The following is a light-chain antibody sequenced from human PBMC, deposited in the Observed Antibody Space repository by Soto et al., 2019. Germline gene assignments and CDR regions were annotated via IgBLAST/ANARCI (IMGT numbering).Light chain of an antibody. Sequence: DIQVTQSRSSLSASVGDRVAITCQASQDISNYLNWYQQKPGKAPKLLIYDATNLETGVPSRFSGSGSGTDFTFTISSLQPEDIATYYCQQYDNLQLTFGGGTKVDIK. CDR3: QQYDNLQLT. CDR2: DAT. V-gene: IGKV1-33*01. J-gene: IGKJ4*01. CDR1: QDISNY.